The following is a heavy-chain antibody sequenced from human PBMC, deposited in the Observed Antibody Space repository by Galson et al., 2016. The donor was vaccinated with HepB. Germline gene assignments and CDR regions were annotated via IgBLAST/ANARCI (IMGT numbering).Heavy chain of an antibody. J-gene: IGHJ6*02. CDR3: AGPLTGTAAYGFDV. CDR2: IIPIFDKR. Sequence: SVKVSCKASGGIFNSYAISWVRQAPGQGLEWVGGIIPIFDKRDYAEKFQGRLTITADESTNTAYLDLRRLTSEDTAVYYCAGPLTGTAAYGFDVWGQGTTVIVSS. CDR1: GGIFNSYA. V-gene: IGHV1-69*13. D-gene: IGHD1-20*01.